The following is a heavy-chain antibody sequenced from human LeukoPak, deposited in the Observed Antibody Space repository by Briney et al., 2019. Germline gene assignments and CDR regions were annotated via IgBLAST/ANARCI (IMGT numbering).Heavy chain of an antibody. Sequence: GASVKVSCKASGYTFTRYGISLVRQAPRQGLEWIGWISAYKVNTNYAQKLQGRVTMTTDTSTSTAYMELRSLRSDDTAVYYCARVSKGSSGYGVKGNYYYYYYMDVWGKGTTVTVSS. D-gene: IGHD6-13*01. V-gene: IGHV1-18*01. CDR1: GYTFTRYG. CDR3: ARVSKGSSGYGVKGNYYYYYYMDV. J-gene: IGHJ6*03. CDR2: ISAYKVNT.